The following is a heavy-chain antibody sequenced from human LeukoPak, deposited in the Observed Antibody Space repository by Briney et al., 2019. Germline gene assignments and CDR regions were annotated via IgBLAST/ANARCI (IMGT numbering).Heavy chain of an antibody. CDR2: INPSGGST. V-gene: IGHV1-46*01. CDR1: GYTFTSYY. CDR3: ARDRYDFWSGYYSYYYYYMDV. D-gene: IGHD3-3*01. Sequence: ASVKVSCKASGYTFTSYYMHWVRQAPGQGLEWMGIINPSGGSTSYAQKFQGRVTMTRDTSTSTVYMERSSLRSEDTAVYYCARDRYDFWSGYYSYYYYYMDVWGKGTTVTVSS. J-gene: IGHJ6*03.